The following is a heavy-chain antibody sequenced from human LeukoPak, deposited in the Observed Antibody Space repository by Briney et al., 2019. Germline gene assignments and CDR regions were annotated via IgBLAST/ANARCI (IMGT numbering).Heavy chain of an antibody. CDR2: INPNSGGT. V-gene: IGHV1-2*02. J-gene: IGHJ5*02. CDR1: GYTLTGYY. CDR3: ARFYYGSGSYWIPAYWFDP. D-gene: IGHD3-10*01. Sequence: ASVKVSCKASGYTLTGYYMHWVRQAPGQGLEWMGWINPNSGGTNYAQKFQGRVTMTRDTSISTAYMELSRLRSDDTAVYYCARFYYGSGSYWIPAYWFDPWGQGTLVTVSS.